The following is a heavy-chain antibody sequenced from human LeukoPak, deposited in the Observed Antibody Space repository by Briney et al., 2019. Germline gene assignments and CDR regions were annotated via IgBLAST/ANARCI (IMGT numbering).Heavy chain of an antibody. Sequence: SETLSLTCTVSGGSISSGSYYWSWIRQPAGRGLEWIGRIYTSGSTNYNPSLKSRVTISVDTSKNQFSLKLSSVTAADTAVYYCAGGLYYYDSSGSPPYYYYYMDVWGKGTTVTVSS. J-gene: IGHJ6*03. D-gene: IGHD3-22*01. CDR1: GGSISSGSYY. CDR2: IYTSGST. V-gene: IGHV4-61*02. CDR3: AGGLYYYDSSGSPPYYYYYMDV.